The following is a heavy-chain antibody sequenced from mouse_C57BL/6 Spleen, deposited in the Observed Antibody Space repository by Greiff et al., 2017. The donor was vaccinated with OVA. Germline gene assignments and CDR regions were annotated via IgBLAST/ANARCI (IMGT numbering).Heavy chain of an antibody. V-gene: IGHV3-6*01. CDR1: GYSITSGYY. Sequence: DVQLQESGPGLVKPSQSLSLTCSVTGYSITSGYYWNWIRQFPGNKLEWMGYISYDGSNNYNPSLKNRISITRDTSKNQFFLKLNSVTTEDTATYYCARGGTVVGAMDYWGQGTSVTVSS. D-gene: IGHD1-1*01. J-gene: IGHJ4*01. CDR3: ARGGTVVGAMDY. CDR2: ISYDGSN.